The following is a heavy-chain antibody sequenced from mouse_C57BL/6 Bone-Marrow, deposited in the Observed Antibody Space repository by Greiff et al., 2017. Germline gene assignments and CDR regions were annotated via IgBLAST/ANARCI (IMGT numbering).Heavy chain of an antibody. CDR3: VRHPLLDWVYWYFDV. J-gene: IGHJ1*03. V-gene: IGHV5-6*02. CDR1: GFTFSSYG. D-gene: IGHD4-1*01. CDR2: ISSGGSYT. Sequence: EVKLVESGGDLVKPGGSLKLSCAASGFTFSSYGMSWVRQTPDKRLEWVATISSGGSYTYYPDSVKGRLTISRDNAKNTLYLQMSSLKSEDTAMYYCVRHPLLDWVYWYFDVWGTGTTVTVSS.